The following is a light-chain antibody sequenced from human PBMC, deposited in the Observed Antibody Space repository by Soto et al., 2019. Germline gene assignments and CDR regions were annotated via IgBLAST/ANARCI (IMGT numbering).Light chain of an antibody. CDR2: GAS. V-gene: IGKV3-11*01. CDR3: QQRSNWPPVT. Sequence: IVMTQSPDSLSLSPGDRLTLSCRASQNIYNNLAWYRHKPGQAPRLLXSGASTGATGVPVRIRGSGSGTDFTLTISSLDPEDFAVYYCQQRSNWPPVTFGGGTKVDI. CDR1: QNIYNN. J-gene: IGKJ4*01.